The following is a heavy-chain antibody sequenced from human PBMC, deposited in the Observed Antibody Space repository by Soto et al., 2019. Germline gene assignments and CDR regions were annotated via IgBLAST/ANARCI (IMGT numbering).Heavy chain of an antibody. CDR2: INAGNGNT. CDR1: GYTFTSYA. V-gene: IGHV1-3*01. D-gene: IGHD2-2*01. Sequence: GASVKVSCKASGYTFTSYAMHWVRQAPGQRLEWMGWINAGNGNTKYSQKFQGRVTITRDTSASTAYMELSSLRSEDTAVYYCARGAYDCSSTSCYYYYYYGMDVWGQGTTVTVSS. J-gene: IGHJ6*02. CDR3: ARGAYDCSSTSCYYYYYYGMDV.